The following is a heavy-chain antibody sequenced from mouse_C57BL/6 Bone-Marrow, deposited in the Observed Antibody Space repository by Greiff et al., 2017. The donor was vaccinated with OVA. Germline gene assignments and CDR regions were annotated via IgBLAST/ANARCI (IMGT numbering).Heavy chain of an antibody. J-gene: IGHJ2*01. Sequence: EVKLEESGPGLVKPSQSLYLTCSVTGYSITSGYYWNWIRQFPGNKLEWMGYISYDGSNNYNPSLKNRISITRDTSKNQFFLKLNSVTTEDTATYYCASGGGYYYWGQGTTLTVSS. CDR3: ASGGGYYY. CDR1: GYSITSGYY. CDR2: ISYDGSN. D-gene: IGHD2-3*01. V-gene: IGHV3-6*01.